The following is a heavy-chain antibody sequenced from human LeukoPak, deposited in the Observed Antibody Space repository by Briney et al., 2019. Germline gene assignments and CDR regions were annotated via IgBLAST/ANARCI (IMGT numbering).Heavy chain of an antibody. V-gene: IGHV4-4*07. D-gene: IGHD6-6*01. J-gene: IGHJ4*02. Sequence: PSETLSLTCTVSGGSISCYYWSWVRQPAGKGLEWIGRIYTSGSNNYNPSLKSRVTTSVDTSKDQFSLKLSSVTAADTAMYYCARDNEVAARSFDYWGQGTLVTVSS. CDR2: IYTSGSN. CDR1: GGSISCYY. CDR3: ARDNEVAARSFDY.